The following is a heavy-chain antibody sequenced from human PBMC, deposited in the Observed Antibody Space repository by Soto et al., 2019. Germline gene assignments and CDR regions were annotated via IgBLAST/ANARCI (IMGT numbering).Heavy chain of an antibody. V-gene: IGHV1-69*12. D-gene: IGHD3-10*01. CDR3: ARPSSDYYDWGASDY. J-gene: IGHJ4*02. CDR1: GGTFSSYA. CDR2: IIPIFGTA. Sequence: QVQLVQSGAEVKKPGSSVKVSCKASGGTFSSYAISWVRQAPGQGLEWMGGIIPIFGTANYAQKFQGRVTNTAYESTSTAYMELSSLRSEDTAVYYCARPSSDYYDWGASDYWGQGTLVTVSS.